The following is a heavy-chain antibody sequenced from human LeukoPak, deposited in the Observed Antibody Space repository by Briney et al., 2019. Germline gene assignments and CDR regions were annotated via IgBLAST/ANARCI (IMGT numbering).Heavy chain of an antibody. V-gene: IGHV1-8*03. J-gene: IGHJ4*02. D-gene: IGHD6-19*01. CDR1: GYTFTTYD. CDR2: MNPNSGYA. CDR3: ARVAGSIDY. Sequence: ASVKVSCKTSGYTFTTYDINWVRQATGQGLEWMGWMNPNSGYAGYAQKFQGRVTITRDTSISTAYMELSSLRSEDTAVYYCARVAGSIDYWGQGTLVTVSS.